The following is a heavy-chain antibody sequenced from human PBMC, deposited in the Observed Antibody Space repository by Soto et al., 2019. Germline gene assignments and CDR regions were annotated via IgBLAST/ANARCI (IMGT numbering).Heavy chain of an antibody. D-gene: IGHD3-10*01. V-gene: IGHV3-30-3*01. CDR1: GFTFSNYA. CDR2: ISYDGSDK. Sequence: SLRLSCAAAGFTFSNYAMHWVRQAPGKGLEWVAVISYDGSDKYNANSVKGRFTISRDNSKNTLDLQLNSLRTEDTAVYYCVKDPYALFPGPWSYGDSWGQGTLVTVSS. CDR3: VKDPYALFPGPWSYGDS. J-gene: IGHJ4*02.